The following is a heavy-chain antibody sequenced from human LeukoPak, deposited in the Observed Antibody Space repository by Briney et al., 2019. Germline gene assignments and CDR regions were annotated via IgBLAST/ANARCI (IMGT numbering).Heavy chain of an antibody. CDR2: IYYSGSA. V-gene: IGHV4-39*01. Sequence: SETLSLTCTVSGGSISRGTYYWGWIRQPPGKGLEWLGSIYYSGSAHHDPSLKSRGTISVDTSKNEFSLKLTSVTAADTAVYYCARHFRGYYYDAFDIWGRGTMVTASS. D-gene: IGHD3-10*01. CDR3: ARHFRGYYYDAFDI. CDR1: GGSISRGTYY. J-gene: IGHJ3*02.